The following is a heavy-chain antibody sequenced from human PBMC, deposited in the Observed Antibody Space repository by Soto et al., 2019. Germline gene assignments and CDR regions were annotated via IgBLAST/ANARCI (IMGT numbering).Heavy chain of an antibody. CDR2: INPNSGGT. Sequence: QVQLVQSGAEVKKPGASVKVSCKASGYTFTDYYIHWVRQAPGQGLEWMGWINPNSGGTNYAQKFQGRVTMTRDTYISTAYMELSRLISDDTAVYYCARGDVRVVASFDPWGQGALVTVSS. D-gene: IGHD2-15*01. J-gene: IGHJ5*02. CDR3: ARGDVRVVASFDP. CDR1: GYTFTDYY. V-gene: IGHV1-2*02.